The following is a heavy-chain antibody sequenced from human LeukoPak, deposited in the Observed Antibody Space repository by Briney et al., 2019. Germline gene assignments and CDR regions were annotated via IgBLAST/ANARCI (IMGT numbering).Heavy chain of an antibody. V-gene: IGHV4-34*01. CDR3: ARGCSVNLYSSSWWRVFWFDP. Sequence: SETLSLTCAVYGGSFSGYYWSWIRQPPGKGLEWIGEINHSGSTSYNPSLKSRVTISVDTSKNQFSLKLSSVTAADTAVYYCARGCSVNLYSSSWWRVFWFDPWGQGTLVTVSS. J-gene: IGHJ5*02. CDR2: INHSGST. D-gene: IGHD6-13*01. CDR1: GGSFSGYY.